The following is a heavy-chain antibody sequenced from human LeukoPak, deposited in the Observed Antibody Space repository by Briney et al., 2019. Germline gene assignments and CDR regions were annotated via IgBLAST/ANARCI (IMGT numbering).Heavy chain of an antibody. CDR1: GYTFTSYA. CDR2: INAGNGNT. CDR3: AIQRGFKLSPFDY. V-gene: IGHV1-3*01. D-gene: IGHD1-1*01. Sequence: ASVKVSCKASGYTFTSYAMHWVRQAPGQRLEWMGWINAGNGNTKYSQKFQGRVTITRDTSASTAYMELSSLRSEDTAVYYCAIQRGFKLSPFDYWGQGTLVTVSS. J-gene: IGHJ4*02.